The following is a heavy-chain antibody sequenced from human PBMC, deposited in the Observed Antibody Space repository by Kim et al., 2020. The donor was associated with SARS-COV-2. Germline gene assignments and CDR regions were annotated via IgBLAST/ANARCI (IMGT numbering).Heavy chain of an antibody. V-gene: IGHV3-11*06. D-gene: IGHD2-15*01. J-gene: IGHJ5*02. CDR1: GFTFSDYY. CDR2: ISSSSSYT. CDR3: ARDLAGYCSGGSCHTPSVSFDP. Sequence: GGSLRLSCAASGFTFSDYYMSWIRQAPGKGLEWVSYISSSSSYTNYADSVKGRFTISRDNAKNSLYLQMNSLRAEDTAVYYCARDLAGYCSGGSCHTPSVSFDPWGQGTLVTVSS.